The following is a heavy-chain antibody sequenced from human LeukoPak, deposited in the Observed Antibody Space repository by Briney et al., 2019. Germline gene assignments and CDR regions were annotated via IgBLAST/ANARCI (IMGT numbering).Heavy chain of an antibody. CDR1: GYTSTSYA. CDR2: ISAYNGNT. D-gene: IGHD3-22*01. Sequence: ASVKVSCKASGYTSTSYAISWVRQAPGQGLEWMGWISAYNGNTNYAQKLQGRVTMTTDTSTSTAYMELRSLRSDDTAVYYCARFEAISYYYDSSGYYCFDYWGQGTLVTVSS. CDR3: ARFEAISYYYDSSGYYCFDY. J-gene: IGHJ4*02. V-gene: IGHV1-18*01.